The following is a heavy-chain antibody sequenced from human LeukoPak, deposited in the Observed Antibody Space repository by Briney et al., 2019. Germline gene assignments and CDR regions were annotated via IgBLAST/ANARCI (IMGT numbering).Heavy chain of an antibody. D-gene: IGHD2/OR15-2a*01. Sequence: ASVTVSCQASGYSCTSYYMHCVRQAPGQGLEWMGIINPNGGSTSYAEKFQGRVTMTRDTSTTTLYMELSSLRSEDTAVYYCARDLSGQRYFDYWGQGTLVTVSS. V-gene: IGHV1-46*01. CDR2: INPNGGST. J-gene: IGHJ4*02. CDR1: GYSCTSYY. CDR3: ARDLSGQRYFDY.